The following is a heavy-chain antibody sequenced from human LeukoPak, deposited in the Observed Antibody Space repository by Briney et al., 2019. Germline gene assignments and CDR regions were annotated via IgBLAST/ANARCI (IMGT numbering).Heavy chain of an antibody. V-gene: IGHV4-59*08. Sequence: PSETLSLTCTVSGGSISSYYWSWIRQPPGKGLEWFGYIYYSGSTNYNPSLKSRVTISVDTSKNQFSLKLSSVTAADTAVYYCARHGGGAVVLTRDAFDIWGQGTMVTVSS. J-gene: IGHJ3*02. CDR3: ARHGGGAVVLTRDAFDI. CDR2: IYYSGST. D-gene: IGHD4/OR15-4a*01. CDR1: GGSISSYY.